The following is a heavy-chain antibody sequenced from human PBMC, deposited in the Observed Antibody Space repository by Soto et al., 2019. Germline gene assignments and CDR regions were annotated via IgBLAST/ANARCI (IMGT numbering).Heavy chain of an antibody. CDR2: IYHSGST. V-gene: IGHV4-30-2*01. D-gene: IGHD6-13*01. Sequence: SETLSLTCAVSGGSISSGGYSWSWIRQPPGKGLEWIGYIYHSGSTYYNPSLKSRVTISVDRSKNQFSLKLSSVTAADTAVYYCARKRSSSWYYYYYGMDVWGQGTTVTVSS. CDR1: GGSISSGGYS. J-gene: IGHJ6*02. CDR3: ARKRSSSWYYYYYGMDV.